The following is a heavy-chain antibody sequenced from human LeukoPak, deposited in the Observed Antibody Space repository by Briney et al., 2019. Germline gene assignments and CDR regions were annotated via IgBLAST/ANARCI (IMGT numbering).Heavy chain of an antibody. CDR1: GYTFTDYY. D-gene: IGHD6-19*01. CDR2: MNFNSGGT. J-gene: IGHJ4*02. Sequence: ASVKVSCKASGYTFTDYYMHWVRQAPGQGLEWMGRMNFNSGGTDFAQKFQGRVTLTRDTSINTAYMEVNRLRSNDTAVYYCAREVGRRGWTLRKMHFFDLWGQGGLVSVSS. V-gene: IGHV1-2*06. CDR3: AREVGRRGWTLRKMHFFDL.